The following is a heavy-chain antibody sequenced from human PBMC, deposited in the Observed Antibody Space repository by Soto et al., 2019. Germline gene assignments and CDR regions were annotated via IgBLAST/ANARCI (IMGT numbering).Heavy chain of an antibody. V-gene: IGHV4-39*01. Sequence: SETLSLTCTVSGGSISSSSYYWGWIRQPPGKGLEWIGSIYYSGSTYYNTSLKSRVTISVDTSKNKFSLKLSSVTAAETAVYYFARHSRYFDWLSSYYYYYGMDVWGQGTTVTVSS. J-gene: IGHJ6*02. CDR3: ARHSRYFDWLSSYYYYYGMDV. CDR2: IYYSGST. D-gene: IGHD3-9*01. CDR1: GGSISSSSYY.